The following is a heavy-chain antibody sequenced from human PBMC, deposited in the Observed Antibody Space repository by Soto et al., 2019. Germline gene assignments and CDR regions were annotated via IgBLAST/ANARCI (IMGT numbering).Heavy chain of an antibody. CDR2: IVVGSGNT. D-gene: IGHD3-10*01. CDR3: AKRGERSFDS. V-gene: IGHV1-58*01. Sequence: ASVKVSFKASGFTFTSSALQFVRQARGQRLEWIGWIVVGSGNTNYAQKFQERVTITRDMSTSTAYMELSSLRPEDTAVYYCAKRGERSFDSWGQGMLVTVSS. J-gene: IGHJ4*02. CDR1: GFTFTSSA.